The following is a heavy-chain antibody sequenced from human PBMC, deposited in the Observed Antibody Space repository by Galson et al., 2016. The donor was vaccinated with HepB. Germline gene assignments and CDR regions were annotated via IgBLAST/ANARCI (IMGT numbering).Heavy chain of an antibody. CDR2: IYYNGDT. Sequence: SETLSLTCSVSGDSVSSGSYYWSWVRQPPGKGLEWIAHIYYNGDTNYNPSLMSRVTMSGDTSKNQFSLKLRSVTAADTAVYFCARLLRSWRFFDLWGRGTLVTVSA. V-gene: IGHV4-61*01. CDR3: ARLLRSWRFFDL. D-gene: IGHD3-16*01. J-gene: IGHJ2*01. CDR1: GDSVSSGSYY.